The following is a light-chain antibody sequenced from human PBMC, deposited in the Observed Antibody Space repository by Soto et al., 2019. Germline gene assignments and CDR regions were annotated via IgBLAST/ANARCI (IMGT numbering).Light chain of an antibody. CDR3: AAWDDNLSGVL. V-gene: IGLV1-47*01. J-gene: IGLJ2*01. Sequence: QSVLTQPPSVSGTPGQRVTISCSGSSSNIGSNYVYWYQQLPGTAPKLLIYRNDQRRSVVPARFSGSKSGTSVSLAISGLRSDDEADYYCAAWDDNLSGVLFGGGTKVTVL. CDR2: RND. CDR1: SSNIGSNY.